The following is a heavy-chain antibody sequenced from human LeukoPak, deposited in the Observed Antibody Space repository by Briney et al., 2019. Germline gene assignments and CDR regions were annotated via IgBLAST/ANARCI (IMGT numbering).Heavy chain of an antibody. Sequence: PGRSLRLSCAASGFTFSSYGMHWVRQAPGKGLEWVAVISYDGSNKYYADSVKGRFTISRDNSKNTLYLQMNSLRAEDTAVYYCARRAILTGWSYLFEIWGQGTMVTVSS. CDR2: ISYDGSNK. D-gene: IGHD3-9*01. V-gene: IGHV3-30*03. J-gene: IGHJ3*02. CDR3: ARRAILTGWSYLFEI. CDR1: GFTFSSYG.